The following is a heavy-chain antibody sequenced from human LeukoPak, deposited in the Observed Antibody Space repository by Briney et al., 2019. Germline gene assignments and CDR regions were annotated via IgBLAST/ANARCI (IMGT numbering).Heavy chain of an antibody. CDR1: GGSFNDYY. J-gene: IGHJ5*02. CDR3: AGIRRSYGDFVPPLDP. V-gene: IGHV4-34*01. Sequence: SETLSLTCAVYGGSFNDYYWAWIRQPPGRGLEWLGETSHSGSSTYNASLKSRVVISVDTSKSHFSLSLISVTAADTAVYYCAGIRRSYGDFVPPLDPWGQGTLVTVSS. CDR2: TSHSGSS. D-gene: IGHD2-21*02.